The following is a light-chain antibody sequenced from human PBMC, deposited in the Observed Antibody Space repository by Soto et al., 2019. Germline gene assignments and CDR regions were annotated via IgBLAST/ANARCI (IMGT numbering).Light chain of an antibody. CDR1: QSVSSIY. Sequence: EIVLTQSPGTLSLSPGERATLSCRASQSVSSIYLAWYQQKPGQAPRLLIYGASSRATGIPDRFSGSGSGTDFTLTISRLEPEDFAVYYCQQYGSSPLLTFGGGTKVEIK. J-gene: IGKJ4*01. CDR2: GAS. V-gene: IGKV3-20*01. CDR3: QQYGSSPLLT.